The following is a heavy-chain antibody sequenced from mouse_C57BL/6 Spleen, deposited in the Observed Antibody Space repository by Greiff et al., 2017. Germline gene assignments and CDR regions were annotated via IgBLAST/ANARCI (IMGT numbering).Heavy chain of an antibody. CDR3: TGVLRYYYAMDY. D-gene: IGHD2-12*01. J-gene: IGHJ4*01. Sequence: EVMLVESGGGLVQPGGSMKLSCVASGFTFSNYWMNWVRQSPEKGLEWVAQIRLKSDNYATHYAESVKGRFTISRDDSKSSVYLQMNNLRAEDTGIYYCTGVLRYYYAMDYWGQGTSVTVSS. CDR2: IRLKSDNYAT. V-gene: IGHV6-3*01. CDR1: GFTFSNYW.